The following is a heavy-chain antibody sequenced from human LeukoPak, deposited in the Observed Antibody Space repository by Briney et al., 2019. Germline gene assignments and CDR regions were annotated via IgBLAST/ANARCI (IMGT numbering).Heavy chain of an antibody. V-gene: IGHV3-15*01. CDR3: TTKYSYGSQYYFDY. D-gene: IGHD5-18*01. J-gene: IGHJ4*02. CDR2: IKSKTDGGTT. CDR1: GFTVSSNS. Sequence: TTGGSLRLSCAASGFTVSSNSISWVRQAPGKGLEWVGRIKSKTDGGTTDYAAPVKGRFTISRDDSKNTLYLQMNSLKTEDTAVYYCTTKYSYGSQYYFDYWGQGTLVTVSS.